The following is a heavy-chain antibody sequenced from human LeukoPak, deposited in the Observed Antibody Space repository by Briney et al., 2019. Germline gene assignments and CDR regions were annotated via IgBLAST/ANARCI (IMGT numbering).Heavy chain of an antibody. CDR1: GFAFGTYA. J-gene: IGHJ3*02. CDR2: ISSSGSTI. V-gene: IGHV3-48*03. Sequence: PGGSLRLSCAGSGFAFGTYAMNWVRQAPGKGLEWVSYISSSGSTIYYADSVKGRFTISRDNAKNSLYLQMNSLRAEDTAVYYCARESIDAFDIWGQGTMVTVSS. CDR3: ARESIDAFDI.